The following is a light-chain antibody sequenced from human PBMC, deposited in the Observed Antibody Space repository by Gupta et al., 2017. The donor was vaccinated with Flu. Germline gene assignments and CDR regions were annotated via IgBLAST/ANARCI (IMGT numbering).Light chain of an antibody. J-gene: IGLJ1*01. V-gene: IGLV2-23*01. Sequence: GSRRPSGASQRFSGSKSGTTASLTISGLQPEDEADYYCCAYGRGTSFVFGTGTKVSV. CDR2: GS. CDR3: CAYGRGTSFV.